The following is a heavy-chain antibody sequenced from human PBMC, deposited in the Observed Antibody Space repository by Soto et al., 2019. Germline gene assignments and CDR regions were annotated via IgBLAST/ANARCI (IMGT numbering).Heavy chain of an antibody. V-gene: IGHV3-48*01. Sequence: EVQLVESGGGLVQPGGSLRLSCAASGFTFRSYSMNWVRQAPGKGLEWVSYISSSSSTIYYADSVKGRFTISRDNAKNSLYLQMNSLRAEDTAVYYCASSSGRNDYWGQGTLVTVSS. CDR3: ASSSGRNDY. J-gene: IGHJ4*02. D-gene: IGHD3-22*01. CDR2: ISSSSSTI. CDR1: GFTFRSYS.